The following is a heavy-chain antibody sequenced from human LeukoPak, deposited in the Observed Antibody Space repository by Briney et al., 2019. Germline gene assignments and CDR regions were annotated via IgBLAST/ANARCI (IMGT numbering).Heavy chain of an antibody. D-gene: IGHD5-24*01. V-gene: IGHV5-51*01. CDR2: IYPGGSET. CDR3: ARASRDGYNQNFDH. J-gene: IGHJ4*02. CDR1: GYSFSSYW. Sequence: GESLKISCKGLGYSFSSYWNAWVRHRPGKGLEWMGIIYPGGSETRSDPSFPGQVTISADSSTSTAYLQWRSLRASDTAMYYCARASRDGYNQNFDHWGQGTLVTVSS.